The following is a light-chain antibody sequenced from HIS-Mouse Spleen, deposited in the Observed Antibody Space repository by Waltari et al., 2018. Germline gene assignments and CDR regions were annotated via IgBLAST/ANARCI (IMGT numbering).Light chain of an antibody. CDR2: EVS. J-gene: IGLJ3*02. V-gene: IGLV2-11*01. CDR1: SSDVGGYNY. Sequence: QSALTQPRPVSGSPGQSVTISCTGTSSDVGGYNYVSWYQQHPGKAPKLMCYEVSKRPSGVPDRFSGSKSGNTASLTISGLQAEDEADYYCCSYAGSYTWVFGGGTKLTVL. CDR3: CSYAGSYTWV.